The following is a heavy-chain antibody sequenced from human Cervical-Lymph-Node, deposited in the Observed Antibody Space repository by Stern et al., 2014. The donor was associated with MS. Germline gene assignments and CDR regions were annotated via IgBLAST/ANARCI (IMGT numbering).Heavy chain of an antibody. J-gene: IGHJ4*02. CDR1: GFNFSRYW. CDR2: IHSDGSTT. Sequence: EVQLVQSGGGLVQPGGSLRLSCAASGFNFSRYWMHWVRQVPGKGLVWVSRIHSDGSTTTYADSVEGRFTVSRDNAKNTLYLQMNSLRGEDTAVYYCARALTGDHLDYWGQGTLVTVSS. CDR3: ARALTGDHLDY. V-gene: IGHV3-74*02. D-gene: IGHD4-17*01.